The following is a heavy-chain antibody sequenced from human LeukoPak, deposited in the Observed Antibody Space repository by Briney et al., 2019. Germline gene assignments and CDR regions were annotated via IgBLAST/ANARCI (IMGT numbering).Heavy chain of an antibody. CDR1: GFTFSTYD. CDR3: AKDLAAVPGNKYFAY. CDR2: ISGSGGST. J-gene: IGHJ4*01. V-gene: IGHV3-23*01. Sequence: GGSLRLSCAASGFTFSTYDMTWVRQAPGKGVEWVSSISGSGGSTYYADSVKGRFTTSRDNSKNTLYLQMNGLRAEDTAVYYCAKDLAAVPGNKYFAYWGHGTLVTVSS. D-gene: IGHD6-19*01.